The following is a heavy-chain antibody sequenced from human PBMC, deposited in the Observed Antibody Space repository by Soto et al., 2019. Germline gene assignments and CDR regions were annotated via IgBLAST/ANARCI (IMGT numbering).Heavy chain of an antibody. Sequence: PGGSLRLSCAASGFTVRSYALSWVRQAPGKGLEWVSVISGSGGSTYYADSVKGRFTISRDNSKNTLYLQMNSLRADDTAVYYCAKSSGWFHPFDYWGQGTLVTVSS. CDR3: AKSSGWFHPFDY. V-gene: IGHV3-23*01. J-gene: IGHJ4*02. CDR2: ISGSGGST. D-gene: IGHD6-19*01. CDR1: GFTVRSYA.